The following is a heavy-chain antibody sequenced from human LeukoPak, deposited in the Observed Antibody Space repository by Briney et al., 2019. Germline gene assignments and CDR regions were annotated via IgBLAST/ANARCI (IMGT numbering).Heavy chain of an antibody. J-gene: IGHJ3*02. D-gene: IGHD2-15*01. CDR1: GFTFSSYA. CDR3: ARICGRIEPCDAFDI. Sequence: PGRSLRLSCAASGFTFSSYAMHWVRQAPGKGLEWVAVISYDGSNKYYADSVKGRFTISRDNSKNTLYLQMNSLRAAHTDVYYCARICGRIEPCDAFDIWGQGTMVTVSS. CDR2: ISYDGSNK. V-gene: IGHV3-30*04.